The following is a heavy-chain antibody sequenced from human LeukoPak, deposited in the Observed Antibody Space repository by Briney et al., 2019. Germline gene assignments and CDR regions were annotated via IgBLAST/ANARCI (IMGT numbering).Heavy chain of an antibody. CDR3: ARDGYHFRYKE. CDR2: IIPIFGTA. CDR1: GGTFSSYA. J-gene: IGHJ4*02. D-gene: IGHD5-12*01. V-gene: IGHV1-69*06. Sequence: SVKVSCKASGGTFSSYAISWVRQAPGKGCEWMGGIIPIFGTANYAQKFQGRVTITADKSTSTAYMELSSLRSEDTAVYYCARDGYHFRYKEWGQGNLVTVSS.